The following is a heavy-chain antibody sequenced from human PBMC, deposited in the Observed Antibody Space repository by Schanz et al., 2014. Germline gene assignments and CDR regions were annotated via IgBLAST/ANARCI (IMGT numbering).Heavy chain of an antibody. Sequence: EVQLVESGGGLVQPGVSLRISCAASGFTFSSYAMTWVRQAPGKGLDLVSASSGSGSSTYYADSVKGRFTISRDNTKNTLYLKRNNLRAEDTAVYFCAKESEIVVVGGTSMSGGFHHWGQGTLXTGSS. V-gene: IGHV3-23*04. CDR3: AKESEIVVVGGTSMSGGFHH. D-gene: IGHD2-15*01. CDR1: GFTFSSYA. CDR2: SSGSGSST. J-gene: IGHJ1*01.